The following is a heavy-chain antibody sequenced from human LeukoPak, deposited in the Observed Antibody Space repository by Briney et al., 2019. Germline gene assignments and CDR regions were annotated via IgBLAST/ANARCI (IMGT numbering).Heavy chain of an antibody. V-gene: IGHV1-18*01. Sequence: ASVKVSCKASGYTFTSYNFNWVRQAPGQGLEWMGWISAYNGNTNYAQELQGRVTMTRDTSTSTVYMELSSLRSEDTAVYYCARDPAYYDFWSGPYYYGMDVWGQGTTVTVSS. CDR1: GYTFTSYN. D-gene: IGHD3-3*01. CDR3: ARDPAYYDFWSGPYYYGMDV. J-gene: IGHJ6*02. CDR2: ISAYNGNT.